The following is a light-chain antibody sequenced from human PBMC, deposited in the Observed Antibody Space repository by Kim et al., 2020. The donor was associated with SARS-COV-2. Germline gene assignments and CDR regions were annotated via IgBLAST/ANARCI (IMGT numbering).Light chain of an antibody. CDR1: SRIKYY. J-gene: IGLJ3*02. Sequence: LGQTGRITCQGDSRIKYYGAWYQQKPGQVPVLLIYNKNNRPSGIPDRFSVSTSGNTASLTIAGAQAEDEADYYCNSRDNSADRLGVFGGGTQLTVL. CDR2: NKN. V-gene: IGLV3-19*01. CDR3: NSRDNSADRLGV.